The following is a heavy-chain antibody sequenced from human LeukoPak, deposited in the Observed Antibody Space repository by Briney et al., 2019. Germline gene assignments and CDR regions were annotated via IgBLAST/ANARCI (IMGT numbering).Heavy chain of an antibody. CDR2: IGSDNKP. CDR3: ARDLHYYVAMVV. V-gene: IGHV3-23*01. D-gene: IGHD3-10*02. J-gene: IGHJ6*02. Sequence: GGSLRLSCEASGFTFSAYAMTWVRQAPGKGLEWVSSIGSDNKPHYSESVKGRFAISRDNSKNTLFLQLHNLRVEDTALYYCARDLHYYVAMVVWGQGTTVTVSS. CDR1: GFTFSAYA.